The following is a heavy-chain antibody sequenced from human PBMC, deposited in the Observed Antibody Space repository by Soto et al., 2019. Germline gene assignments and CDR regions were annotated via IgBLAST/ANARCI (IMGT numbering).Heavy chain of an antibody. J-gene: IGHJ6*02. V-gene: IGHV1-69*01. CDR1: GGTFRSYA. D-gene: IGHD3-22*01. CDR3: ARKYYYDSSGHPYYYYYYGMDV. Sequence: ASVQVSCEASGGTFRSYAISWVRQATGQGLEWMGGIIPIFGTANYAQKFQGRVTITADESTSTAYMELSSLRSEDTAVYYCARKYYYDSSGHPYYYYYYGMDVWGQGTTVTVFS. CDR2: IIPIFGTA.